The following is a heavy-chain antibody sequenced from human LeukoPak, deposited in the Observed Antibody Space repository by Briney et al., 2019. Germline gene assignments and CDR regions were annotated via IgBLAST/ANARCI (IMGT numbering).Heavy chain of an antibody. V-gene: IGHV4-30-4*01. Sequence: PSQTLSLTCTVSGGSISSGDYYWSWIRQPPGKGLEWIGYIYYSGSTYYNPSLKSRLTISADTSKNHFSLNLSSVTAADTAVYYCARDRELAALDPWGQGTLVIVTS. D-gene: IGHD6-13*01. CDR2: IYYSGST. CDR1: GGSISSGDYY. J-gene: IGHJ5*02. CDR3: ARDRELAALDP.